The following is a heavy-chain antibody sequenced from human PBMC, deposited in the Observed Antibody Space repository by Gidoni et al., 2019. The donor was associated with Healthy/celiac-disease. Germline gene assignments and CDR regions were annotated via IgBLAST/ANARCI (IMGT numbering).Heavy chain of an antibody. CDR3: ARDVLITIFGAGWYFDL. CDR2: ISSSGSTI. CDR1: GFTFSSYE. D-gene: IGHD3-3*01. Sequence: EVQLVESGGGLVQPGGSLRLSCAASGFTFSSYEMNWVRQAPGKGLEWVSYISSSGSTIYYADSVKGRFTISRDNAKNSLYLQINSLRAEDTAVYYCARDVLITIFGAGWYFDLWGRGTLVTVSS. J-gene: IGHJ2*01. V-gene: IGHV3-48*03.